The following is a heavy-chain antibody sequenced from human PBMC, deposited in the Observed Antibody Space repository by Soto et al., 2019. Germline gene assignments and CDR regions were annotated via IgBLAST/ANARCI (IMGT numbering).Heavy chain of an antibody. D-gene: IGHD3-10*01. CDR3: AKDYYGSGSYYKYFDY. CDR1: GFTLSSYA. Sequence: GGSLRLSCAASGFTLSSYAMSWVRQAPGKGLEWVSAISGSGGSTYYADSVKGRFTISRDNSKNTLYLQMNSLRAEDTAIYYCAKDYYGSGSYYKYFDYWGQGTQVTVSS. V-gene: IGHV3-23*01. J-gene: IGHJ4*02. CDR2: ISGSGGST.